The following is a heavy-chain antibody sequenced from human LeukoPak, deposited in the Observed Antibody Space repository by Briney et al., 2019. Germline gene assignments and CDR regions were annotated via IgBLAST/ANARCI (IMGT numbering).Heavy chain of an antibody. Sequence: SETLSLTCSFSGGSISSYYWSWLRQPPGKGLEWIGNIFYTGITNYNPSLKSRVNISIDTSKSQFSLRLNSVSAADTAVYYCARTLVQGVIKKSMWFGPWGQGTLVSVSS. V-gene: IGHV4-59*01. CDR3: ARTLVQGVIKKSMWFGP. CDR2: IFYTGIT. CDR1: GGSISSYY. D-gene: IGHD3-10*01. J-gene: IGHJ5*02.